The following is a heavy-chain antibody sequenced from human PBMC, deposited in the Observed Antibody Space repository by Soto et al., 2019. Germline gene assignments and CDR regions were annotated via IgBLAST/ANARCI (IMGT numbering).Heavy chain of an antibody. D-gene: IGHD5-18*01. CDR2: IKSDGSTT. J-gene: IGHJ4*02. CDR3: ASDYGYGFY. V-gene: IGHV3-74*01. CDR1: GFTFSGYW. Sequence: GGSLRLSCAASGFTFSGYWMHWVRQAPGKGLLWVSHIKSDGSTTTYADSVKGRFTISRDNAKNTLFLQMSSLRAEDTAVYYCASDYGYGFYWGQGTLVTVSS.